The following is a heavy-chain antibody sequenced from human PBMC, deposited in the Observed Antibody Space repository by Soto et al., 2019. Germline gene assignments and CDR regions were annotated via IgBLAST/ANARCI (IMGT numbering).Heavy chain of an antibody. D-gene: IGHD5-18*01. V-gene: IGHV4-4*07. Sequence: PSETLSLTCNVSGGSVSGHYWSWIRQPAWKGLEWIGRIYARGSTYYNPSLESRVTISVDTSKSQFSLKLSSVTAADTAVYYCARDRRGYNYGRNPFDIWGQGTMVTVSS. CDR3: ARDRRGYNYGRNPFDI. CDR1: GGSVSGHY. J-gene: IGHJ3*02. CDR2: IYARGST.